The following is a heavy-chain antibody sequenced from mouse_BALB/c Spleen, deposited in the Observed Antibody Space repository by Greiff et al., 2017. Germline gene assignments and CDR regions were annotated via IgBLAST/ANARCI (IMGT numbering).Heavy chain of an antibody. Sequence: EVKVVESGGGLVKPGGSLKLSCAASGFTFSSYAMSWVRQSPEKRLEWVAEISSGGSYTYYPDTVTGRFTISRDNAKNTLYLEMSSLRSEDTAMYYCARDDGNSWFAYWGQGTLVTVSA. CDR3: ARDDGNSWFAY. CDR2: ISSGGSYT. D-gene: IGHD2-1*01. CDR1: GFTFSSYA. V-gene: IGHV5-9-4*01. J-gene: IGHJ3*01.